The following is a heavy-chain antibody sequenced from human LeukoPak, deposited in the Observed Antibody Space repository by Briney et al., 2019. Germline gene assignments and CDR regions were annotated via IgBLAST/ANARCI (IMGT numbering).Heavy chain of an antibody. CDR3: ARGHSYSYGLLVS. V-gene: IGHV4-34*01. J-gene: IGHJ4*02. Sequence: SETLSLTCAVYGGSFSGYYWSWIRQPPGKGLEWIGEINHSGSTNYNPSIKSRVTISVDTSKNQFSLKLSSVTAADTAVYYCARGHSYSYGLLVSWGQGTLVTVSS. CDR2: INHSGST. D-gene: IGHD5-18*01. CDR1: GGSFSGYY.